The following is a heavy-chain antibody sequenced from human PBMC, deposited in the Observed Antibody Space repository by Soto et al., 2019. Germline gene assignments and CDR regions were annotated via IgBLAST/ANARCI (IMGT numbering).Heavy chain of an antibody. J-gene: IGHJ3*02. CDR1: GFTFSNAW. CDR3: TTAGLVGATTAFDI. D-gene: IGHD1-26*01. V-gene: IGHV3-15*01. Sequence: GGSLRLSCAASGFTFSNAWMSWVRQAPGKGLEWVGRIKSKTDGGTTDYAAPVKGRFTISRDDSKNTLYLQMNSLKTEDTAVYYGTTAGLVGATTAFDIWGQGTMVTVSS. CDR2: IKSKTDGGTT.